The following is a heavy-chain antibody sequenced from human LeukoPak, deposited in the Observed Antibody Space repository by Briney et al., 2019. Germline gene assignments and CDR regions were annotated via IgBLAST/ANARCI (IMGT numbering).Heavy chain of an antibody. Sequence: GGSLRLSCAASGFTFTDYAVTWVRQAPGKGLEWVSGINTNGDRTSYADSVKGRFTLSRDNSKNTLYLQMNSLRAEDTAVYYCASILRGATDIWGQGTMVTVSS. J-gene: IGHJ3*02. CDR1: GFTFTDYA. CDR2: INTNGDRT. V-gene: IGHV3-23*01. D-gene: IGHD4/OR15-4a*01. CDR3: ASILRGATDI.